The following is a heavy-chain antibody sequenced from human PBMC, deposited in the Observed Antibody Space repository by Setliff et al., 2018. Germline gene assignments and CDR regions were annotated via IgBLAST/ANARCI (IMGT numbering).Heavy chain of an antibody. D-gene: IGHD3-22*01. CDR1: GGSISSGDYY. CDR3: ARESRYYYDNLGTLDY. V-gene: IGHV4-30-4*08. J-gene: IGHJ4*02. CDR2: IYYSGST. Sequence: LSLTCTVSGGSISSGDYYWSWIRQPPGKGLEWIGYIYYSGSTYYNPSLKSRVSISVDTSKNQFSLKLSSVTAADTAVYYCARESRYYYDNLGTLDYWGQGTLVTVSS.